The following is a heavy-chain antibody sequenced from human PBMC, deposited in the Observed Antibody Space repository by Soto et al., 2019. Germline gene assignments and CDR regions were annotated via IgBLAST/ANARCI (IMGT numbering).Heavy chain of an antibody. CDR3: AKSPGMYYYDSSGYYDYDY. CDR1: GFTFSSYA. D-gene: IGHD3-22*01. CDR2: ISGSGVST. J-gene: IGHJ4*02. Sequence: GGSLRLSCSASGFTFSSYAMSWVRQAPGKGLEWVSAISGSGVSTYYADSVKGRFTISRDNSKNTLYLQMNSLRAEDTAVYYCAKSPGMYYYDSSGYYDYDYWGQGTLVTVSS. V-gene: IGHV3-23*01.